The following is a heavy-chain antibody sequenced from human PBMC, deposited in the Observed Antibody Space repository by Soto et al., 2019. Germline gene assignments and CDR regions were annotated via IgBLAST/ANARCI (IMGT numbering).Heavy chain of an antibody. D-gene: IGHD3-3*01. Sequence: GGSLRLSCAASGFTFSSYAMSWVRQAPGKGLEWVSAISGSGGSTYYADSVKGRFTISRDNSKNTLYLQMNSLRAEDTDVYYWAKVVGVVIIGDNYFDYWGQGTLVTVSS. CDR3: AKVVGVVIIGDNYFDY. CDR1: GFTFSSYA. J-gene: IGHJ4*02. CDR2: ISGSGGST. V-gene: IGHV3-23*01.